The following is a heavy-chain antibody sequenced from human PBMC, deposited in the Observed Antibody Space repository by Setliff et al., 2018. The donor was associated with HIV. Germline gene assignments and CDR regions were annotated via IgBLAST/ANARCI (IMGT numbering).Heavy chain of an antibody. Sequence: SETLSLTCAVYGGSFSGFYWSWIRQPPGKGLEWVGEINHSGRTNYNVSLKSRLTISRDTSKNQFSLRLNSVTAADTAVYYCARGHPLYSGSYYGDYWGQGTLVTVSS. D-gene: IGHD1-26*01. CDR2: INHSGRT. V-gene: IGHV4-34*01. CDR3: ARGHPLYSGSYYGDY. J-gene: IGHJ4*02. CDR1: GGSFSGFY.